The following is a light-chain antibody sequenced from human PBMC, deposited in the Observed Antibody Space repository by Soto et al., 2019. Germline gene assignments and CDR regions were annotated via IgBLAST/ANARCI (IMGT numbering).Light chain of an antibody. V-gene: IGKV3-15*01. CDR2: TIS. Sequence: ERDMTQSPATLSASPLNKANPYCRASETVNSNLAWYQQKPGQAPRLIIYTISTRATGIPARFSGSGSGTEFTLTISSLRSEDLGVYYCQQYNQWWTFGQGTKVDIK. CDR1: ETVNSN. CDR3: QQYNQWWT. J-gene: IGKJ1*01.